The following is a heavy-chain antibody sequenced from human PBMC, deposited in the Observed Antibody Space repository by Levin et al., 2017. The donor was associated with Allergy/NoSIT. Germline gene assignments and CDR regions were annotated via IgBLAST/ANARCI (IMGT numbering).Heavy chain of an antibody. CDR1: GGSFSGYY. V-gene: IGHV4-34*01. CDR2: INHSGST. Sequence: SQTLSLPCAVYGGSFSGYYWSWIRQPPGKGLEWIGEINHSGSTNYNPSLKSRVTISVDTSKNQFSLKLSSVTAADTAVYYCARPDMVRGRSRFQHWGQGTLVTVSS. CDR3: ARPDMVRGRSRFQH. J-gene: IGHJ1*01. D-gene: IGHD3-10*01.